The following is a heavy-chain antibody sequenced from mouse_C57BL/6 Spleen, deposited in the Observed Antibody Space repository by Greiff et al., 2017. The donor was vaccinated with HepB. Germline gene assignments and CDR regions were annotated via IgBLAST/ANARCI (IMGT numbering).Heavy chain of an antibody. Sequence: EVQLVESEGGLVQPGSSMKLSCTASGFTFSDYYMAWVRQVPEKGLEWVANINYDGSSTYYLDSLKSRFIISRDNAKNILYLQMSSLKSEDTATYYCARERGSGYYFDYWGQGTTLTVSS. CDR2: INYDGSST. J-gene: IGHJ2*01. D-gene: IGHD3-1*01. V-gene: IGHV5-16*01. CDR3: ARERGSGYYFDY. CDR1: GFTFSDYY.